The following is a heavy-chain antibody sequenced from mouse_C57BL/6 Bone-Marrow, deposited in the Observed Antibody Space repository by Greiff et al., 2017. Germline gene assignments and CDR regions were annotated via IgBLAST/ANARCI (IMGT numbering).Heavy chain of an antibody. CDR1: GFSINSDCY. CDR2: TFYSGIT. V-gene: IGHV3-3*01. CDR3: ARGSYVGYAMDY. J-gene: IGHJ4*01. D-gene: IGHD1-1*01. Sequence: EVQVVESGPSLVRPSQTLSLTCTVTGFSINSDCYWIWIRQFPGNKLEYIGYTFYSGITYYNPSLESRTYITRDTSKNQFSLKLSSVTTEDTATYYCARGSYVGYAMDYWGQGTSVTVSS.